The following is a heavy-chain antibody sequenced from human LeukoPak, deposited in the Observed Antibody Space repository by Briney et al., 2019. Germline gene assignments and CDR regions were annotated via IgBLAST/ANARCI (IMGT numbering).Heavy chain of an antibody. CDR2: IYTSGST. V-gene: IGHV4-4*07. CDR1: GGSISSYY. Sequence: PSETLSLTCTVSGGSISSYYRSWIRQPAGKGLEWIGRIYTSGSTNYNPSLKSRVTMSVDTSKNQFSLKLSSVTAADTAVYYCASPGRDGYNLAFDIWGQGTMVTVSS. J-gene: IGHJ3*02. CDR3: ASPGRDGYNLAFDI. D-gene: IGHD5-24*01.